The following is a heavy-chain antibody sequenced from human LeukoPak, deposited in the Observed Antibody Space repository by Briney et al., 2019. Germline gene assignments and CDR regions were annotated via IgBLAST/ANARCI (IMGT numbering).Heavy chain of an antibody. V-gene: IGHV3-23*01. D-gene: IGHD3-10*01. CDR1: GFTFSSYA. CDR2: ISGSGGST. CDR3: ARDSYGSGSLNYYYYMDV. Sequence: PGGSLRLSCAASGFTFSSYAMSWVRQAPGKGLEWVSAISGSGGSTYYADSVKGRFTISRDNSKNTLYLQMNSLRAEDTAVYYCARDSYGSGSLNYYYYMDVWGKGTTVTVSS. J-gene: IGHJ6*03.